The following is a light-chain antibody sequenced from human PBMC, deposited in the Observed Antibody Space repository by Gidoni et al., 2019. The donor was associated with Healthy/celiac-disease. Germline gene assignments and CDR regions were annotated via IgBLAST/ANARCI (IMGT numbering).Light chain of an antibody. CDR3: SSYTSSSTVV. CDR2: EVS. Sequence: QSALTQPASVSGSPGQSITISCTGTTSDVGGYNYVSLYQKHPGKAPKLMIYEVSNRPSGVSNRFSGAKSGNTASLNISGLQAEDEADYYCSSYTSSSTVVFGGGTKLTVL. V-gene: IGLV2-14*01. J-gene: IGLJ2*01. CDR1: TSDVGGYNY.